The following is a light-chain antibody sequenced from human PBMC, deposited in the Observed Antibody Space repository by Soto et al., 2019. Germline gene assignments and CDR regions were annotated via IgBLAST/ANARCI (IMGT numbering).Light chain of an antibody. J-gene: IGLJ1*01. CDR3: CSFAGNYRI. Sequence: QSALAQPRSVSWSPGQSVTISCSGTSSDIGTYKYVSWYQQHPGKAPKLLIYSVTKRPSGVPDRFSGSRSGNTASLTISGLQAEDEADYYCCSFAGNYRIFGTGTKVTVL. CDR1: SSDIGTYKY. V-gene: IGLV2-11*01. CDR2: SVT.